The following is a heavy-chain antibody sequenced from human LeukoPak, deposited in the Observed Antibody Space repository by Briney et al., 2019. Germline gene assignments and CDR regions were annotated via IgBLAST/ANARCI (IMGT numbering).Heavy chain of an antibody. CDR3: ARGLGGYDQASYYFDY. D-gene: IGHD5-12*01. CDR1: GGSFTGYY. Sequence: SETLSLTCAVYGGSFTGYYWTWIRQPPGKGLEWIGEINHRGSTNYNPSLKSRVTISVDTSKNQFSLKLSSVTAADTAVYYCARGLGGYDQASYYFDYWGQGTLVTVSS. CDR2: INHRGST. V-gene: IGHV4-34*01. J-gene: IGHJ4*02.